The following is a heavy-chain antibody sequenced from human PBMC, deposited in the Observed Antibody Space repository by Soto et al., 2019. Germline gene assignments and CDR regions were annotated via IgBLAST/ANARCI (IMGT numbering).Heavy chain of an antibody. D-gene: IGHD3-10*01. CDR1: GGAINGYY. CDR2: IRYSGST. CDR3: ARHYGSGTYPIDY. V-gene: IGHV4-59*01. Sequence: HSETLSLTCTVSGGAINGYYWSWIRQPPGKGLEYIGFIRYSGSTKYNPSLKSRVTISVDTSKNQFSLRLSSVTAVDTAIYYCARHYGSGTYPIDYWGRGTLVT. J-gene: IGHJ4*02.